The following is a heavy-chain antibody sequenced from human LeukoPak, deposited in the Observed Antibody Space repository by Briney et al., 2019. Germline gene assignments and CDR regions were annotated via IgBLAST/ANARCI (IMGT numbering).Heavy chain of an antibody. CDR2: IIPILGIA. CDR1: GYTFTSYD. CDR3: ARRRGYCSGGSCGYFDY. J-gene: IGHJ4*02. Sequence: SVKVSCKASGYTFTSYDINWVRQSPGQGLEWMGRIIPILGIANYAQKFQGRVTITADKSTSTAYMELSSLRSEDTAVYYCARRRGYCSGGSCGYFDYWGQGTLVTVSS. V-gene: IGHV1-69*04. D-gene: IGHD2-15*01.